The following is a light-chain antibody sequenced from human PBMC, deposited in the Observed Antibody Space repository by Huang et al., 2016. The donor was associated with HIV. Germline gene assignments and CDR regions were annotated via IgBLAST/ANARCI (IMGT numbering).Light chain of an antibody. V-gene: IGKV1-39*01. J-gene: IGKJ1*01. CDR1: QTVSKY. Sequence: DIQMTQSPPSLSASLGDRVTITCRASQTVSKYLNWYQQKPGRAPKLLIYGASTLLSGIPSRVSGSGSGTDFTLTITNLQAEDFAIYFCQQTFSTLSTFGQGTKVEFK. CDR3: QQTFSTLST. CDR2: GAS.